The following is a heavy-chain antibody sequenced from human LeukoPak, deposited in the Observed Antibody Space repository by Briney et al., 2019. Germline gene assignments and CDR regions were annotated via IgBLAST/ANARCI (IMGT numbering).Heavy chain of an antibody. D-gene: IGHD1-26*01. CDR3: ARYSGTYRDY. Sequence: GGSLRLSCAASGFTFSTYWMHWVRQAPGKGLEWVSSITSSSAYIFYADSVKGRFTISRDNAKNSLFLQMNSLRADDTAVYYCARYSGTYRDYWGQGTLVTVSS. V-gene: IGHV3-21*01. CDR2: ITSSSAYI. J-gene: IGHJ4*02. CDR1: GFTFSTYW.